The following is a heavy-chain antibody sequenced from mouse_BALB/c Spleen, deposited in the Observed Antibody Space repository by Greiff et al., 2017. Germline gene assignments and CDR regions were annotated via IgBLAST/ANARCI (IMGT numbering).Heavy chain of an antibody. J-gene: IGHJ4*01. Sequence: QVQLQQSGAELARPGASVKLSCKASGYTFTDYYINWVKQRTGQGLEWIGEIYPGSGNTYYNEKFKGKATLTADKSSSTAYMQLSSLTSEDSAVYFCARGGGRVMDYWGQGTSVTVSS. D-gene: IGHD1-1*02. V-gene: IGHV1-77*01. CDR2: IYPGSGNT. CDR3: ARGGGRVMDY. CDR1: GYTFTDYY.